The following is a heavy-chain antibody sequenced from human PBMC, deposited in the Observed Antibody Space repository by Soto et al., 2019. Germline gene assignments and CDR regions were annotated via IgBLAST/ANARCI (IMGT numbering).Heavy chain of an antibody. J-gene: IGHJ4*02. CDR1: GFSLSNSGVG. CDR3: AHTGRVGADFDY. V-gene: IGHV2-5*02. Sequence: QITLKESGPTLVKPTQTLTLTCTFSGFSLSNSGVGVGWIRQPPGKALEWLALIYWDDDTRYSPSLKSRLTITKDTSKNQVVLTMTNMDPVDTATYYCAHTGRVGADFDYWGQGTLVTVSS. D-gene: IGHD1-26*01. CDR2: IYWDDDT.